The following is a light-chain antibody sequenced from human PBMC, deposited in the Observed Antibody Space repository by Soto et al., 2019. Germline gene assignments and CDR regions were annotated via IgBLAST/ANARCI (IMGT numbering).Light chain of an antibody. CDR2: GAS. V-gene: IGKV3-15*01. CDR1: QSVSSN. J-gene: IGKJ5*01. Sequence: EIVMTQSPATLSVSPGERATLSCRASQSVSSNLAWYQQKPGQAPRLLIYGASTRATGIPARFSGSGSGTDVTLTISRLESEDFAVYYCQQYNNWPITFGQGTRLEIK. CDR3: QQYNNWPIT.